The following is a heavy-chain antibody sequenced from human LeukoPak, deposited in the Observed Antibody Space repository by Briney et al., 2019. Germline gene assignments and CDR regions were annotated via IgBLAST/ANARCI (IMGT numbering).Heavy chain of an antibody. Sequence: PGGSLRLSCAASGFTFSRYWMSWVRQAPGKGLEWVANIKQDGSEKYYVDSVKGRFTISRDNAKNSLYLQMNSLRAEDTAVYYCAREVVTDFDYWGQGTLVTVSS. CDR2: IKQDGSEK. V-gene: IGHV3-7*01. CDR1: GFTFSRYW. J-gene: IGHJ4*02. D-gene: IGHD3-22*01. CDR3: AREVVTDFDY.